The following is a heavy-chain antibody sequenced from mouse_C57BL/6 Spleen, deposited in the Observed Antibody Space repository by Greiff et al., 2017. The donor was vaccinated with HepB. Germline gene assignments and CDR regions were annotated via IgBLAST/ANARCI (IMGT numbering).Heavy chain of an antibody. CDR3: ARMGMDY. V-gene: IGHV1-50*01. CDR1: GYTFTSYW. J-gene: IGHJ4*01. CDR2: IDPSDSYT. Sequence: ESGAELVKPGASVKLSCKASGYTFTSYWMQWVKQRPGQGLEWIGEIDPSDSYTNYNQKFKGKATLTVDTSSSTAYMQLSSLTSEDSAVYYCARMGMDYWGQGTSVTVSS.